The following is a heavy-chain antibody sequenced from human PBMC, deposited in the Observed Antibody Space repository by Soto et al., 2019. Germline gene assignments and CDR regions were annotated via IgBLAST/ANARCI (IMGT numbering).Heavy chain of an antibody. V-gene: IGHV1-69*13. CDR3: ARGSDSSGYYSSYYYGMDV. Sequence: SVKVSCKASGVTFSSYAISWVRQAPGQGLEWMGGIIPIFGTANYAQKFQGRVTITADESTSTAYMELSSLRSEDTAVYYCARGSDSSGYYSSYYYGMDVWGQGTTVTVSS. CDR2: IIPIFGTA. J-gene: IGHJ6*02. D-gene: IGHD3-22*01. CDR1: GVTFSSYA.